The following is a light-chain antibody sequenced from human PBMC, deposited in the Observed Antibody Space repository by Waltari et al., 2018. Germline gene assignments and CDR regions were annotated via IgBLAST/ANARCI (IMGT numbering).Light chain of an antibody. V-gene: IGKV1-12*01. CDR2: DAS. Sequence: DIQMTQSPSSLSASIGDRVTITCQASQDITNWLAWYQQKPGKAPRLLISDASRLQSGGPSRFSGSGSGTEFTLIISSLQPEDFAAYYCQQHNNYPFTFGPGTKLDLK. J-gene: IGKJ3*01. CDR3: QQHNNYPFT. CDR1: QDITNW.